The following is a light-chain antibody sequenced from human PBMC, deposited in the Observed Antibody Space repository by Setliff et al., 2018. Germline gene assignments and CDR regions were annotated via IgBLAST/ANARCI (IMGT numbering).Light chain of an antibody. CDR1: SSDVGGYNY. Sequence: QSALTQPASVSGSPGQSITISCTGTSSDVGGYNYVSWYQQHPGKAPKLMIYEVSKRPSGVPDRFSGSKSGNTASLTVSGLQAEDEADYYCSSYAGSNNFPDVFGTGTKVTVL. V-gene: IGLV2-8*01. J-gene: IGLJ1*01. CDR3: SSYAGSNNFPDV. CDR2: EVS.